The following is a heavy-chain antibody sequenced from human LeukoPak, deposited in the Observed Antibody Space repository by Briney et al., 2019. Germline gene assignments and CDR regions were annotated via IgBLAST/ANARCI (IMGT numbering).Heavy chain of an antibody. CDR2: IYYNGST. V-gene: IGHV4-59*01. Sequence: LETLSLTCTVSGGSISSYYWRWIRQPPGKAREWRAYIYYNGSTNYNPSLKSRVTISLGQYQNQFSLKLSSVTAADTAVYYCGRDGGYTSGWFDWGQGTLVTVSS. CDR3: GRDGGYTSGWFD. J-gene: IGHJ4*02. D-gene: IGHD6-19*01. CDR1: GGSISSYY.